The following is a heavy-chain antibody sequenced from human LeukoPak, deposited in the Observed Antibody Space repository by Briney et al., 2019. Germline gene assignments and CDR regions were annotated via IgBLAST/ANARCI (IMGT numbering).Heavy chain of an antibody. J-gene: IGHJ4*02. Sequence: SQTLSPTCPVSSGSISSGVYYWGWIRQHPGKGLEWIGYIYYSGSTYYNPSLKSRVTISVDTSKNQFSLKLSSVTAADTAVYYCARGVRWLQLSYFDYWGQGTLVTVSS. CDR1: SGSISSGVYY. CDR3: ARGVRWLQLSYFDY. CDR2: IYYSGST. V-gene: IGHV4-31*03. D-gene: IGHD5-24*01.